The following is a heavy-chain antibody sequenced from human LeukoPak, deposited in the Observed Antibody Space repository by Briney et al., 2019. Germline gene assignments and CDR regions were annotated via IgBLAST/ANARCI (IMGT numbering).Heavy chain of an antibody. CDR1: GFTFSSYG. V-gene: IGHV3-30*02. J-gene: IGHJ4*02. CDR2: IRYDGSNK. D-gene: IGHD2-15*01. Sequence: SGGSLRLSCAASGFTFSSYGMHWVRQAPGKGLEWVAFIRYDGSNKYYADSVKGRFTISRDNSKNTLYLQMNSLRAEDTAVYYCAKVERGVVAATRRSYFDYWGQGTLVTVSS. CDR3: AKVERGVVAATRRSYFDY.